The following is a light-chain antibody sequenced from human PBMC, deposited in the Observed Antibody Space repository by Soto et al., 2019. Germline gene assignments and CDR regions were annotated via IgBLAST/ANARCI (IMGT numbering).Light chain of an antibody. Sequence: QSALTQPASVSGSPGQSITISCTGTSSDVGSYKFVSWYQQHPGKAPKLMIYEGSKRPSGVSNRFSGSKSANTASLTISGLQAEDEADYYCCSYAGSSAVVFGGGTKLTVL. CDR1: SSDVGSYKF. V-gene: IGLV2-23*01. J-gene: IGLJ2*01. CDR3: CSYAGSSAVV. CDR2: EGS.